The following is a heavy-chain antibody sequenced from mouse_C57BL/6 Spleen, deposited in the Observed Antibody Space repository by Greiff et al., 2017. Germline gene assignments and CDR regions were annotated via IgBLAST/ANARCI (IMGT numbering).Heavy chain of an antibody. CDR3: ARTYEGYFNFDY. Sequence: EVLLVESGGGLVQPGGSLSLSCAASGFTFTDYYMSWVRQPPGKALEWLGFIRNKANGYTTEYSESVKGRFTNSRDNSQSILYLQMNALRAEDSATYYCARTYEGYFNFDYWGQGTTLTVSS. J-gene: IGHJ2*01. D-gene: IGHD2-3*01. CDR1: GFTFTDYY. V-gene: IGHV7-3*01. CDR2: IRNKANGYTT.